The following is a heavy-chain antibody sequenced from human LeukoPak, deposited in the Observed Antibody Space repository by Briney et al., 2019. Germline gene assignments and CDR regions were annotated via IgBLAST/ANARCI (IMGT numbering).Heavy chain of an antibody. CDR2: ISSSGSTI. D-gene: IGHD5-18*01. V-gene: IGHV3-11*01. Sequence: GGSLRLSCAASGFAFSDYYMSWIRQAPGKGLEWVSYISSSGSTIYYADSVKGRFTISRDNAKNSLYLQMNSLRAEDTAVYYCARSSRDSYGLLYYFDYWGQGTLVTVSS. CDR3: ARSSRDSYGLLYYFDY. CDR1: GFAFSDYY. J-gene: IGHJ4*02.